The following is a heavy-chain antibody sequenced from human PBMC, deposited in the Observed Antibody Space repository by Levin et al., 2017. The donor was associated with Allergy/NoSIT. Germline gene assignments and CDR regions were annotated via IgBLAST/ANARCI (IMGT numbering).Heavy chain of an antibody. Sequence: SETLSLTCTVSGGSISSSSYYWGWIRQPPGKGLEWIGSIYYSGSTYYNPSLKSRVTISVDTSKNQFSLKLSSVTAADTAVYYCARLLATYYDFWSGYLYFDYWGQGTLVTVSS. J-gene: IGHJ4*02. CDR2: IYYSGST. V-gene: IGHV4-39*01. D-gene: IGHD3-3*01. CDR3: ARLLATYYDFWSGYLYFDY. CDR1: GGSISSSSYY.